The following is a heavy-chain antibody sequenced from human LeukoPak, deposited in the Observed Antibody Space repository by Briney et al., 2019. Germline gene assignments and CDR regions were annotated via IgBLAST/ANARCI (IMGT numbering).Heavy chain of an antibody. J-gene: IGHJ4*02. Sequence: RASVKVSCKASGYTFTGYYMHWVRQAPGQGLEWMGWINPNSGGTNYAQKFQGRVTMTRDTSISTAYMELSRLRSDDTAVYYCARDSDGYNYLAYWGQGTLVTVSS. CDR3: ARDSDGYNYLAY. V-gene: IGHV1-2*02. CDR1: GYTFTGYY. CDR2: INPNSGGT. D-gene: IGHD5-24*01.